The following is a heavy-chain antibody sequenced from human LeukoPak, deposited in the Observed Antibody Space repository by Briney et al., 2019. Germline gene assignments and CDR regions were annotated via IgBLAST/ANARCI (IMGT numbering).Heavy chain of an antibody. D-gene: IGHD5-18*01. CDR2: IIPILGIA. V-gene: IGHV1-69*02. CDR3: ATSRGYSYGTGGVYFDY. J-gene: IGHJ4*02. CDR1: GYTFTGYY. Sequence: SVKVSCKASGYTFTGYYMHWVRQAPGQGLEWMGRIIPILGIANYAQKFQGRVTITADKSTSTAYMELSSLRSEDTAVYYCATSRGYSYGTGGVYFDYWGQGTLVTVSS.